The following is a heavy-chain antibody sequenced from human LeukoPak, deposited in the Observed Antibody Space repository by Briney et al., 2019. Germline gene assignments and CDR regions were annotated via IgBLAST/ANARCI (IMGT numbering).Heavy chain of an antibody. Sequence: SQTLSLTCAISGDSVSSNSAAWNWIRPSPSRGLEWLGRTYYRSKWYNDYAVSVKSRITINPDTSKNQFSLQLNSVTPEDTAVYYCARGDLYCSSTSCYPPGWFDPWGQGTLVTVSS. CDR3: ARGDLYCSSTSCYPPGWFDP. V-gene: IGHV6-1*01. D-gene: IGHD2-2*01. CDR2: TYYRSKWYN. CDR1: GDSVSSNSAA. J-gene: IGHJ5*02.